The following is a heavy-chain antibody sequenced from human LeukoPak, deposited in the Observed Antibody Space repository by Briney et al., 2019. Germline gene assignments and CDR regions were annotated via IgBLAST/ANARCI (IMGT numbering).Heavy chain of an antibody. D-gene: IGHD2-15*01. V-gene: IGHV3-30*18. Sequence: GGSLRLSCAASGFTFSSYCMHWVRQAPGKGLELVAFISDAGSNKYYADSVKGRFTISRDNSKNTLYLKMKRMRAEDTAVYYCAKDLLDLDYYYYGMDVWGEGTTVTVSS. CDR2: ISDAGSNK. CDR1: GFTFSSYC. CDR3: AKDLLDLDYYYYGMDV. J-gene: IGHJ6*01.